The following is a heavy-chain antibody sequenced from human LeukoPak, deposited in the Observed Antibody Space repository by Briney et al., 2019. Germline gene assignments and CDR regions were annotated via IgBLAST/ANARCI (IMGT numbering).Heavy chain of an antibody. CDR3: ARQDCSGGSCYLDY. Sequence: HPGGSLRLSCVASGFTFTDYFMSWVRQAPGKGLEWVASIKHNGGEKYYVDSVKGRFTISRDNAKNSLYLEMSSLRVEDTAVYYCARQDCSGGSCYLDYWGQGTLVTVSS. D-gene: IGHD2-15*01. V-gene: IGHV3-7*01. CDR1: GFTFTDYF. CDR2: IKHNGGEK. J-gene: IGHJ4*02.